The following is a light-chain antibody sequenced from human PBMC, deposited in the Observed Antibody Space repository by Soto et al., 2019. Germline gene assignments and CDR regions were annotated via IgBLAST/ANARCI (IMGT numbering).Light chain of an antibody. Sequence: IQLTQSPSSLSASVGDRVTITCRASQGISSYLAWYQQKPGKAPNLLIYAATTLQSGVPSRFSGSGSGTAFPLTTISLQHEDCATYYCPQLNSDPPTFGGGTKVEIK. CDR1: QGISSY. V-gene: IGKV1-9*01. CDR3: PQLNSDPPT. J-gene: IGKJ4*01. CDR2: AAT.